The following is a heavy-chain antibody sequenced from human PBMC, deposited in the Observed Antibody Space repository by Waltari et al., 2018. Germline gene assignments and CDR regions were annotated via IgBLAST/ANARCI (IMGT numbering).Heavy chain of an antibody. Sequence: EVQLVESGGGLVQPGGSLRPSCAASGFPFSDRSMDWVRQAPGKGREWVGRTGNKAHSYTTDYAASVKGRCTISRDDSRNSLYLQMNSLKTEDTAVYYCARGLVVPAATDYYFYYMDVWGKGTTVTVSS. D-gene: IGHD2-2*01. J-gene: IGHJ6*03. CDR1: GFPFSDRS. CDR3: ARGLVVPAATDYYFYYMDV. V-gene: IGHV3-72*01. CDR2: TGNKAHSYTT.